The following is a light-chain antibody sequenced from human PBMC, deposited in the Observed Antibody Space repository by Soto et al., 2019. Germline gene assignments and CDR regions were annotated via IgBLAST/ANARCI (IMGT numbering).Light chain of an antibody. J-gene: IGKJ1*01. CDR2: AAS. CDR3: QQTFSIPQT. CDR1: QSISTY. Sequence: DIQMTQSPSSLSASVGDRVSITCRTSQSISTYLSWYQQKPGRAPQLLIYAASSLQSGVPSKFSGSGSGTDFTLTISMLQPDDFATYYCQQTFSIPQTFGQGTKVEIK. V-gene: IGKV1-39*01.